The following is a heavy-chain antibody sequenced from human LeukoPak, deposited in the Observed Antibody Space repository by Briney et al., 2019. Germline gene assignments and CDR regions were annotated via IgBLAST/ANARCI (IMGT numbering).Heavy chain of an antibody. J-gene: IGHJ4*02. CDR2: ISGSGGST. V-gene: IGHV3-23*01. CDR1: GFTFSSYA. Sequence: GGSLRLSCAASGFTFSSYAMSWVRQAPGKGLEWVSAISGSGGSTYCADPVKGRFTISRDNSKNTLYLQMNSLRAEDTAVYYCAKPFSGYFDYWGQGTLVTVSS. D-gene: IGHD3-10*01. CDR3: AKPFSGYFDY.